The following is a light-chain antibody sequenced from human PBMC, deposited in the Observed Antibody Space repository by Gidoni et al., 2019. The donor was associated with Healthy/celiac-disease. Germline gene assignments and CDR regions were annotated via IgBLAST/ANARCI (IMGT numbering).Light chain of an antibody. CDR3: QQANSFLPFT. CDR2: AAS. Sequence: DIQMTQSPSSVSASVGDRVTITCRASQGISSWLARYQQKPGKAPKLLIYAASSLQSGVPSRFSGSGSGTDFTLTISSLQPEDFATYYCQQANSFLPFTFGPGTKVDIK. J-gene: IGKJ3*01. V-gene: IGKV1-12*01. CDR1: QGISSW.